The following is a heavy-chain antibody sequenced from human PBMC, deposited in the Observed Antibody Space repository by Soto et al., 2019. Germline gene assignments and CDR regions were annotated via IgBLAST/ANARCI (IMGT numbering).Heavy chain of an antibody. CDR2: INSDGSSA. CDR1: GFSFSSYW. Sequence: VPLVESGGGVVQPGGSLRLSCAASGFSFSSYWMHWFRHAPGKGLVWVSRINSDGSSATYADSVKGRFTISRDNAKNTLYLQMNSLTPEDTAVYYCAKGVPAATRYFQHWGQGTLVTVSS. D-gene: IGHD2-2*01. V-gene: IGHV3-74*01. J-gene: IGHJ1*01. CDR3: AKGVPAATRYFQH.